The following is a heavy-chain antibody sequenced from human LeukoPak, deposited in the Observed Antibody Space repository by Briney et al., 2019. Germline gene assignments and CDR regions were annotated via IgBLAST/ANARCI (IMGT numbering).Heavy chain of an antibody. CDR1: GDSVSSNNAP. D-gene: IGHD5-18*01. CDR2: TFYRSKWDN. Sequence: SQTLSLTCAISGDSVSSNNAPWNWIRQSPSRGLEWMGRTFYRSKWDNEYAPSVKSRITITPDTSKNQFSLQLNFVSPDDTALYYCARDKGQAMGDYWGQGTLVTVSS. J-gene: IGHJ4*02. CDR3: ARDKGQAMGDY. V-gene: IGHV6-1*01.